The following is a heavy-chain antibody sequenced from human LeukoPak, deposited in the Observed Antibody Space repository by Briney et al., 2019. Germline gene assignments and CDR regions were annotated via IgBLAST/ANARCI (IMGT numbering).Heavy chain of an antibody. V-gene: IGHV4-39*01. CDR1: GRSISNSNYY. CDR2: IYYSGST. Sequence: PSETLSLTCTVSGRSISNSNYYWRWIPQPPGKGLEWIGSIYYSGSTYYNPSLKSRVTISVYTSKNQFSQKLSSVTAADTAVYYCARQLPYYYGLDVWGKGTTVTISS. J-gene: IGHJ6*04. CDR3: ARQLPYYYGLDV.